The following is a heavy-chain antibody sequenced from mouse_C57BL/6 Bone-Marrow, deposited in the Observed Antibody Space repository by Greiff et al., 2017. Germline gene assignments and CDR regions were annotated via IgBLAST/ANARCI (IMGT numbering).Heavy chain of an antibody. J-gene: IGHJ2*01. D-gene: IGHD2-3*01. CDR2: IDPGIGDT. CDR1: GFNFKDDY. V-gene: IGHV14-4*01. Sequence: VQLQQSGAELVRPGASVKLSCTASGFNFKDDYMHWVKQRPEQGLEWIGWIDPGIGDTEHASKFQGKATITADTSANTAYLQISSLTSEDTAVYYCTSDGLDYWGQDTTLTVSS. CDR3: TSDGLDY.